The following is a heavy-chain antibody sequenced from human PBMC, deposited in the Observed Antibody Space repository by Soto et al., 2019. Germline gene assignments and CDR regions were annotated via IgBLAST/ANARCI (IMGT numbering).Heavy chain of an antibody. CDR2: INPNSGGT. Sequence: GASVKVSCKASGYTLTGYYMHWVRQAPGQGLEWMGWINPNSGGTNYAQKFQGWVTMTRDTSISTAYMELSRLRSDDTAVYYCARGLSPVVRGVIIGGYNWFDPWGQGTMVTVSS. D-gene: IGHD3-10*01. CDR3: ARGLSPVVRGVIIGGYNWFDP. CDR1: GYTLTGYY. J-gene: IGHJ5*02. V-gene: IGHV1-2*04.